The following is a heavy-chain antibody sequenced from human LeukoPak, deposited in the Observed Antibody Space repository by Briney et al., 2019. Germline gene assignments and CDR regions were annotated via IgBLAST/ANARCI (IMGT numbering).Heavy chain of an antibody. J-gene: IGHJ4*02. D-gene: IGHD3-22*01. CDR3: ASQPQTRYYYDSSGYYSFDY. V-gene: IGHV3-9*01. CDR1: GFTFDDYA. Sequence: PGRSLRLSCAASGFTFDDYAMHWVRQAPGKGLEWVSGISWNSGSIGYADSVKGRFTISRDNAKNSLYLQMNSPRAEDTALYYCASQPQTRYYYDSSGYYSFDYWGQGTLVTVSS. CDR2: ISWNSGSI.